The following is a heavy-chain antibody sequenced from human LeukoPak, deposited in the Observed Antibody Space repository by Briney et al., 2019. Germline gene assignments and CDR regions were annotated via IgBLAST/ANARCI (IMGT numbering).Heavy chain of an antibody. CDR3: VKYSSGWYDY. CDR2: ISDNGGST. V-gene: IGHV3-64D*06. CDR1: GFTFSSYA. D-gene: IGHD6-19*01. J-gene: IGHJ4*02. Sequence: GGSLRLSCSASGFTFSSYAIHWVRQAPGKGLEYVSAISDNGGSTYYADSVKGRFTISRDNSKNTLYLQMSSLRAEDTAVYYCVKYSSGWYDYWGQGTLVTVSS.